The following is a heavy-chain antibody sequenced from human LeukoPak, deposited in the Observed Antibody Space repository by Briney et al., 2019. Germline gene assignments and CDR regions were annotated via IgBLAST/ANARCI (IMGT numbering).Heavy chain of an antibody. D-gene: IGHD3-22*01. CDR1: GGSISSGDYY. CDR3: ARDATYCDESSRRFDY. Sequence: PSQTLSLTCTVSGGSISSGDYYWSWIRQPPGKGLEWIGYIYYSGSTYYNPSLKSRVTISVDTSKNQFSLKLSSVTAADTAVYYCARDATYCDESSRRFDYWRQGTLVTVPS. V-gene: IGHV4-30-4*01. CDR2: IYYSGST. J-gene: IGHJ4*02.